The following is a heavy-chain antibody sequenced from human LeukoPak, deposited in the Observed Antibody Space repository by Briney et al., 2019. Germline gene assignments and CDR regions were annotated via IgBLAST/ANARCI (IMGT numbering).Heavy chain of an antibody. CDR1: GFTFSSYA. CDR2: ISGSGGST. V-gene: IGHV3-23*01. Sequence: GGSLRLSCAASGFTFSSYAMSWVRQAPGKGLEWVSAISGSGGSTYYADSVKGRFTISRDNSKNTLYLQMNSLRAEDTAVYYCARDVVDYSKPRSSYYMDVWGKGTTVTVSS. D-gene: IGHD4-11*01. J-gene: IGHJ6*03. CDR3: ARDVVDYSKPRSSYYMDV.